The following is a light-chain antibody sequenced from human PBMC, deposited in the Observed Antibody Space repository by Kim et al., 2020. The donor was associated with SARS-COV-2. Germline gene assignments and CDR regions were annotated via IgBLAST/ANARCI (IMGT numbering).Light chain of an antibody. CDR1: TGAVTSGHF. J-gene: IGLJ3*02. Sequence: QAVVTQEPSLTVSPGGTVTLTCGSSTGAVTSGHFPYWFQQKPGQAPRTLIFDTTRKHSWTPARFSGSLLGGKAALTLSGSQPEDEAQYYCLLSYTGAWVFGGGTQLTVL. CDR3: LLSYTGAWV. V-gene: IGLV7-46*01. CDR2: DTT.